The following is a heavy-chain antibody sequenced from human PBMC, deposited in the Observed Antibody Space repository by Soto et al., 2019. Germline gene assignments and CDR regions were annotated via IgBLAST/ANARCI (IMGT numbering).Heavy chain of an antibody. D-gene: IGHD2-8*02. CDR3: ARGVLGPGDYYHGMDV. J-gene: IGHJ6*02. Sequence: GSLRLSCAASGFTFNNFDMHWVRQATGKGLEWVSGIGVLGDTYYPGSVNGRFTISRDNAKNSLYLQMNSLTAGDTAVYYCARGVLGPGDYYHGMDVWGQGTTVTV. CDR1: GFTFNNFD. V-gene: IGHV3-13*01. CDR2: IGVLGDT.